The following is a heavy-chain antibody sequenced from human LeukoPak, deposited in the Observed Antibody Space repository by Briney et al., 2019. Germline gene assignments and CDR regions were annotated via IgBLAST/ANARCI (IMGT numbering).Heavy chain of an antibody. Sequence: GGSLRLSCAASGFTFSRYWMSWVRQAPGKGLEWVANIKQDGSEKYYVDSVKGRFTISRDNAKNSLYLQMNSLRAEDTAVYYCAKDLSYWYFDLWGRGTLVTVSS. CDR2: IKQDGSEK. V-gene: IGHV3-7*01. CDR1: GFTFSRYW. CDR3: AKDLSYWYFDL. J-gene: IGHJ2*01.